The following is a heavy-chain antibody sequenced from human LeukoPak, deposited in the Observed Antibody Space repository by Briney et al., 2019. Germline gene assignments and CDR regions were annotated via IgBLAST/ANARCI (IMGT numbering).Heavy chain of an antibody. CDR3: ARDKPKAFDY. CDR1: GSTFSSYG. V-gene: IGHV3-33*01. CDR2: IWYDGSNK. Sequence: QTGGSLRLSCAASGSTFSSYGMHWVRQAPGKGLEWVAVIWYDGSNKYYADSVKGRFTISRDNSKNTLYLQMNSLGAEDTAVYYCARDKPKAFDYWGQGTLATVSS. J-gene: IGHJ4*02.